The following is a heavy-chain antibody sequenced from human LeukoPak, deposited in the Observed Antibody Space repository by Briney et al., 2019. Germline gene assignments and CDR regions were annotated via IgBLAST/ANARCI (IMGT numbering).Heavy chain of an antibody. CDR2: IYPGDSDI. CDR3: ARHIAPGYNSGWYFDY. V-gene: IGHV5-51*01. Sequence: GESLKISCKGSVYSFTNYWIGWVRQMPGKGLEWMGTIYPGDSDIRYSPSFQGQVTMSADKSVSTAYLQWSSLKASDTAMYYCARHIAPGYNSGWYFDYWGQGTLVTVSS. CDR1: VYSFTNYW. J-gene: IGHJ4*02. D-gene: IGHD6-19*01.